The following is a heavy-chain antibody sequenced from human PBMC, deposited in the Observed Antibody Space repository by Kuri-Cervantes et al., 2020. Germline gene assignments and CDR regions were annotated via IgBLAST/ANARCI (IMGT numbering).Heavy chain of an antibody. D-gene: IGHD3-22*01. J-gene: IGHJ4*02. CDR3: AKSSYDYYDSSGYYRPPDY. CDR1: GFTFSIYS. V-gene: IGHV3-21*04. Sequence: AGSLRLPCAASGFTFSIYSMNWVRQAPGKGLEWVSSISSSSSYIYYADSVKGRFTISRDNAKNSPYLQMNSQRAEDTAVYYCAKSSYDYYDSSGYYRPPDYWGQGTLVTVSS. CDR2: ISSSSSYI.